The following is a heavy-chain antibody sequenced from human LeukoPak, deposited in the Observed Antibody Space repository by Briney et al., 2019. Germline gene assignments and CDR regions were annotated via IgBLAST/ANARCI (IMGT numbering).Heavy chain of an antibody. V-gene: IGHV3-23*01. CDR3: AKGYCSSTNCKESFFDY. J-gene: IGHJ4*02. CDR1: GFTFSSYA. CDR2: ISASGGST. D-gene: IGHD2-2*01. Sequence: GGSLRLSCAASGFTFSSYAMNWIRQAPGKGLEWVSTISASGGSTYYFVKGRFTISRDNSKNTLYLQMNSLRAEDTAVYYCAKGYCSSTNCKESFFDYWGQGTLVTVSS.